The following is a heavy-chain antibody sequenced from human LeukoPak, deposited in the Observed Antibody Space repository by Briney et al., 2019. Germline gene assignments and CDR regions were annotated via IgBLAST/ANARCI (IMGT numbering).Heavy chain of an antibody. CDR2: IIPIFGTA. J-gene: IGHJ3*02. D-gene: IGHD6-25*01. CDR1: GGTFSSYA. CDR3: ARSGTAAVPDAFDI. Sequence: SVKVSCKASGGTFSSYAISWVRQAPGQGLEWMGGIIPIFGTANYAQKFQGRVTITADESTSTAYMELSSLRSEDTAVYYCARSGTAAVPDAFDIWGQGTMVTVSS. V-gene: IGHV1-69*13.